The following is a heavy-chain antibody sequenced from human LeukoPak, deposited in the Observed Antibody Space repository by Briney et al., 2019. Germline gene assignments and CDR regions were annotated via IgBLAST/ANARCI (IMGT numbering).Heavy chain of an antibody. V-gene: IGHV4-39*01. J-gene: IGHJ6*02. CDR3: ARLKPGYYYYYYGMDV. CDR2: IYYSGST. Sequence: PSETLSLTCTVSGGSISSSSYYWGWIRQPPGKGLEWIGSIYYSGSTYYNPSLKSRVTISVDTSKNQFSLKLSSVTAADTAVYYCARLKPGYYYYYYGMDVWGQGTTVTVSS. CDR1: GGSISSSSYY.